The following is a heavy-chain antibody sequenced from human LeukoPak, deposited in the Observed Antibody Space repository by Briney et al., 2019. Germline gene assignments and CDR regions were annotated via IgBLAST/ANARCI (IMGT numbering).Heavy chain of an antibody. CDR1: GFTFDDYA. CDR2: ISWNSGSI. D-gene: IGHD6-13*01. Sequence: GGSLRLSCAASGFTFDDYAMHWVRQAPGKGLEWVSGISWNSGSIGYADSVKGRFTISRDNAKNSLYLQMNSLRAEDTALYYCAKDSSGSWQIPYGMDVWGQGTTVTVSS. V-gene: IGHV3-9*01. CDR3: AKDSSGSWQIPYGMDV. J-gene: IGHJ6*02.